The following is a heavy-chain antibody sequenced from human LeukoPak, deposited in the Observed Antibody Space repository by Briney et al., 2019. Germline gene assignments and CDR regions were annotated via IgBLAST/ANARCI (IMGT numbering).Heavy chain of an antibody. V-gene: IGHV3-53*01. CDR3: ATSSYGAYFDY. CDR1: GFTVSSNY. J-gene: IGHJ4*02. CDR2: IYNGYYT. D-gene: IGHD4-17*01. Sequence: GGSLRLSCAASGFTVSSNYKSWVRQAPRKGLEWLSVIYNGYYTYYADTVKGRFTISRDNSKNTLYLQMNSLRVEDTAVYYCATSSYGAYFDYWGQGTPVTVSS.